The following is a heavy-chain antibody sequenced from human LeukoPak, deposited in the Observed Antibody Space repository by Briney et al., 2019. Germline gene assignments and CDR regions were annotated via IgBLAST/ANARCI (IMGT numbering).Heavy chain of an antibody. CDR1: GGSISSYY. CDR2: IYYTGST. CDR3: ARDRTDYSSSWYVIGHYYYYMDV. Sequence: PSETLSLTCTVSGGSISSYYWSWIRQPPGKGLEWIGYIYYTGSTNYNPSLKSRVTISVDTSKNQFSLKLSSVTAADTAVYYCARDRTDYSSSWYVIGHYYYYMDVWGKGTTVTVSS. D-gene: IGHD6-13*01. V-gene: IGHV4-59*01. J-gene: IGHJ6*03.